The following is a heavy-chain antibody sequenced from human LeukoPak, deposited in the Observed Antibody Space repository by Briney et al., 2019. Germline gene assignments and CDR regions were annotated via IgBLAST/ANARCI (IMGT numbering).Heavy chain of an antibody. Sequence: ASVKVSCKASGYTFTGYYMHWVRQAPGQGLEWMGWINPKSGGTNYAQKFQGRATMTRDTSSSTAYMELSRLRSDDTAVYYCARGAYYYDSSGNLGHWGQGTLVTVSS. J-gene: IGHJ4*02. V-gene: IGHV1-2*02. D-gene: IGHD3-22*01. CDR2: INPKSGGT. CDR1: GYTFTGYY. CDR3: ARGAYYYDSSGNLGH.